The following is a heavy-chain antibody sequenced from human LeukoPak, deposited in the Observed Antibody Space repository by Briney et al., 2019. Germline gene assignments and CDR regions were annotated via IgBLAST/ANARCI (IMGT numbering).Heavy chain of an antibody. CDR2: FSNSGRT. Sequence: PSETLSLTCTVSGGSISNYYWNWIRLPPGKGLEWIGSFSNSGRTNSNPSLKTRVTISVHTSKNQFSLRLTSVTAADTAVYYCARSSYYDYAFDFWGQGTLVTVSS. CDR3: ARSSYYDYAFDF. V-gene: IGHV4-59*01. D-gene: IGHD3-22*01. CDR1: GGSISNYY. J-gene: IGHJ4*02.